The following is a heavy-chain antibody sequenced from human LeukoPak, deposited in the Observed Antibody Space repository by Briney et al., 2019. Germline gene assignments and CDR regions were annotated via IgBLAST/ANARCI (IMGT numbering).Heavy chain of an antibody. CDR3: ARVLKEHYDFWSGYYYYYYMDV. J-gene: IGHJ6*03. V-gene: IGHV3-74*01. CDR1: GFTFSSYW. Sequence: GGSLRLSCAASGFTFSSYWMHWVRQAPGKGLVWVSRINSDGSSTSYADSVKRRFTISRDNAKNTLYLQMNSLRAEDTAVYYCARVLKEHYDFWSGYYYYYYMDVWGKGTTVTVSS. D-gene: IGHD3-3*01. CDR2: INSDGSST.